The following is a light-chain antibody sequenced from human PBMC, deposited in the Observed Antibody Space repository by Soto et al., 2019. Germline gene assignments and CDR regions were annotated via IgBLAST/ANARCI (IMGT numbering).Light chain of an antibody. CDR2: EVN. Sequence: QSVLTQPASVSGSPGQSITIACTGTSRDVGGYNYVSWYQQHPGKAPKLMIYEVNNRPSGVSNRFSGSKSGNTASLTISGLQAEDEADYYCSSYTSSSTLYVFGSGTKLTVL. CDR3: SSYTSSSTLYV. J-gene: IGLJ1*01. CDR1: SRDVGGYNY. V-gene: IGLV2-14*01.